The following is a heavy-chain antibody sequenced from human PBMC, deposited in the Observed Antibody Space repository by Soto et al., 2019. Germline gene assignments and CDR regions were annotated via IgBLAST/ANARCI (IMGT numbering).Heavy chain of an antibody. D-gene: IGHD3-22*01. V-gene: IGHV1-69*01. CDR1: GGTFSSYA. J-gene: IGHJ3*02. CDR2: IIPIFGTA. Sequence: QVQLVQSGAEVKKPGSSVKVSCKASGGTFSSYAISWVRQAPGQGLEWMGGIIPIFGTANYAQKFQGRVTITADESTRTAYMELSSLRSEDTAVYYCARSKYYYDSSGYRYAFDIWGPGTMVTVSS. CDR3: ARSKYYYDSSGYRYAFDI.